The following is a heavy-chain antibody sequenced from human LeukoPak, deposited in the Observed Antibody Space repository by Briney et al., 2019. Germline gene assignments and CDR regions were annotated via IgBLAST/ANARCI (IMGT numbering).Heavy chain of an antibody. CDR1: GFTFSSYG. D-gene: IGHD4-17*01. J-gene: IGHJ4*02. CDR2: IRFDGNNK. Sequence: GGSLRLSCAPSGFTFSSYGMHWVRQAPGKGLEWVAFIRFDGNNKYYADSVKGRFAISRDNSKNTVYLQMNSLRTEDTAVYYCAKDLTTVTTQGDYWGQGTLVTVSS. V-gene: IGHV3-30*02. CDR3: AKDLTTVTTQGDY.